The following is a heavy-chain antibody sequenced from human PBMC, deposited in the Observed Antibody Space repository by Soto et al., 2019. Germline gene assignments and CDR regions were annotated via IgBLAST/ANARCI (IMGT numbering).Heavy chain of an antibody. D-gene: IGHD3-3*01. J-gene: IGHJ6*02. CDR1: RFTFSRDW. CDR2: IKQDGSEK. Sequence: GGSLRLSCAASRFTFSRDWMSWVRQAPGKGLEWVANIKQDGSEKYYVDSVKGRFTISRDNATNALFLQMNSLRAEDTAVYYCAKERGYDFWSGPRYYYYGMDVWGQGTTVTVSS. CDR3: AKERGYDFWSGPRYYYYGMDV. V-gene: IGHV3-7*01.